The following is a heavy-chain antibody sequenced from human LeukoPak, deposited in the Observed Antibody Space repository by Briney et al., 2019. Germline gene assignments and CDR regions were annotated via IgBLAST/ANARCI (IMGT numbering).Heavy chain of an antibody. CDR3: AKFLACSGGSCYSPKGAFDI. J-gene: IGHJ3*02. Sequence: PGGSLRLSCAASGFTFSSYAMSGVGQAPGKGLDGFSPISVMGAGTYYADSVKGRFTISRDNSKNTLYLQMNSLRAEDTAVYYCAKFLACSGGSCYSPKGAFDIWGQGTMVTVSS. V-gene: IGHV3-23*01. CDR2: ISVMGAGT. CDR1: GFTFSSYA. D-gene: IGHD2-15*01.